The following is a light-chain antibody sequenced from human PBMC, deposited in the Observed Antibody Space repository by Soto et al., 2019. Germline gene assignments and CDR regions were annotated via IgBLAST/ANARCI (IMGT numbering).Light chain of an antibody. CDR2: GAS. J-gene: IGKJ2*01. CDR3: HQYGYSVNT. V-gene: IGKV3-20*01. CDR1: QSVTTY. Sequence: EIVLTQYPGTLSLSPGERATLSCRASQSVTTYLAWYQQKFGQAPRLLIYGASSRATGIPDRISGSGSGTDFTLTISRLEPEDFAVYYCHQYGYSVNTFGQGTKLEIK.